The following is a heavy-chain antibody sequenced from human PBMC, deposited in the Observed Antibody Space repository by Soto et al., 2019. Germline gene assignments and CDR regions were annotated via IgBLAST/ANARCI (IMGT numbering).Heavy chain of an antibody. Sequence: PSETLSLTCTVSGGSISNYYWSWIRQPPGKGLEWIGYIYYSGSTNSNPSLKSRVTMSVDTSKNQFSLNLSSVTAADTAVYFCARHLFRGNWFDPWGQGTLVTVSS. CDR1: GGSISNYY. D-gene: IGHD2-21*01. CDR3: ARHLFRGNWFDP. J-gene: IGHJ5*02. CDR2: IYYSGST. V-gene: IGHV4-59*08.